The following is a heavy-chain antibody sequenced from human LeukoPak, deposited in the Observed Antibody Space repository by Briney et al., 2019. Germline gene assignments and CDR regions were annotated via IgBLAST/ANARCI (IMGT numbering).Heavy chain of an antibody. V-gene: IGHV3-30*02. Sequence: GGSLRLSCAASGFTFSSYGMHWVRQAPGKGLEWVAFIRYDGSNKYYADSVKGRFTISRDNAKNSLYLQMNSLRAEDTALYYCAREVPHSGWIPSEGDAFDIWGQGTMVTVSS. CDR2: IRYDGSNK. CDR1: GFTFSSYG. D-gene: IGHD5-12*01. J-gene: IGHJ3*02. CDR3: AREVPHSGWIPSEGDAFDI.